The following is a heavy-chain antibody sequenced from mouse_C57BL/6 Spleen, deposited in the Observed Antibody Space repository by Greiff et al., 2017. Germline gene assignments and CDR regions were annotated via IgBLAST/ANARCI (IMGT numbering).Heavy chain of an antibody. CDR2: ISYDGSN. D-gene: IGHD1-1*01. V-gene: IGHV3-6*01. J-gene: IGHJ3*01. Sequence: EVKLQESGPGLVKPSQSLSLTCSVTGYSITSGYYWNWIRQFPGNKLEWMGYISYDGSNNYNPSLKNRISITRDTSKNQFFLKLNSVTTEDTATYYCARDAVSLYYSGSSYGGFAYWGQGTLVTVSA. CDR1: GYSITSGYY. CDR3: ARDAVSLYYSGSSYGGFAY.